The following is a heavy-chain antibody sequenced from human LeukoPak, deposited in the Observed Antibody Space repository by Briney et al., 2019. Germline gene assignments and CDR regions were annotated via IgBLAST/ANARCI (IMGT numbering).Heavy chain of an antibody. Sequence: SETLSLTCTVSGGSISSYYWSWIRQPPAKGLQWIGYISYSGSTNFNPSLKSRVTISVDTSKNQFSLNLSSVTAADTAVYYCAREGTAGTKLNWFDPWGQGTLVTVSS. CDR1: GGSISSYY. D-gene: IGHD1-1*01. CDR3: AREGTAGTKLNWFDP. J-gene: IGHJ5*02. V-gene: IGHV4-59*01. CDR2: ISYSGST.